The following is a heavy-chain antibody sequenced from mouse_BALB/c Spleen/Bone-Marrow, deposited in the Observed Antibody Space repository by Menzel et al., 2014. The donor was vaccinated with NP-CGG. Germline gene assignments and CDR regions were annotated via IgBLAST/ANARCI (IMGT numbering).Heavy chain of an antibody. V-gene: IGHV8-8*01. CDR2: LVDDDK. CDR3: ARIQMITTLDY. J-gene: IGHJ2*01. CDR1: VFTEHFWYG. D-gene: IGHD2-4*01. Sequence: QVTLKEWPWDIAALPDPQSDLFFLWVFTEHFWYGCRLDSSAFREGSGVAGTHLVDDDKYYNTALKSGLTISKDTSKNQVFLKIASVDTADTATYYCARIQMITTLDYWGQGTTLTVSS.